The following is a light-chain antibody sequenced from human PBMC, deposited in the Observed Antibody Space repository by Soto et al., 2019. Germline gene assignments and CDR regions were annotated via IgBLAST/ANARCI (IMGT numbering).Light chain of an antibody. CDR1: QSVSNSY. CDR3: QQYGSSPTT. J-gene: IGKJ4*01. V-gene: IGKV3-20*01. CDR2: GAS. Sequence: EIVLTQSPGSLSLSPGERASLSCRASQSVSNSYLAWYQQKPGQAPRLLIYGASSRATGIPDRFSGSGSGTDFTLTISRLEPVDFAVYYCQQYGSSPTTFGGGTKVEIK.